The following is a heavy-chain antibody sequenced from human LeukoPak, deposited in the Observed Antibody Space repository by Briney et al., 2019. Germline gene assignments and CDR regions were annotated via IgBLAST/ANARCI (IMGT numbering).Heavy chain of an antibody. V-gene: IGHV3-23*01. J-gene: IGHJ4*02. D-gene: IGHD1-7*01. CDR1: GFTFSSYG. CDR3: AKSSNWNYDY. Sequence: GGSLRLSCAASGFTFSSYGMSWVRQAPGKGLEWVSSISGSGGSTYYADSVKGRFTISRDNSKCTLYLQMNSLRAEDTALYYCAKSSNWNYDYWGQGTLVTVSS. CDR2: ISGSGGST.